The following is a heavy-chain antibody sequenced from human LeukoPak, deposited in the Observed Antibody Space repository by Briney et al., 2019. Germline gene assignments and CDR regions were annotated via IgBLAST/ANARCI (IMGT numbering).Heavy chain of an antibody. D-gene: IGHD5/OR15-5a*01. V-gene: IGHV3-30*18. Sequence: PGRSLRLSCAASGFTFSSYGMHWVRQAPGKGLEWVAVISYDGSNKYYADSVRGRFTISRDNSKNTLYLQLSSLRPEDTAVYYCVKGGVVSGSLEYWGQGTPVTVSS. CDR2: ISYDGSNK. J-gene: IGHJ4*02. CDR3: VKGGVVSGSLEY. CDR1: GFTFSSYG.